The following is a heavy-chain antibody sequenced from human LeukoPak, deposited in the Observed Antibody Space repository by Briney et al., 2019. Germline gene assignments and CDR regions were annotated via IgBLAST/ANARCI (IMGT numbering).Heavy chain of an antibody. CDR2: IYYSGST. J-gene: IGHJ4*02. Sequence: SQTLSLTCTVSGGSISSGGYSWSWIRQHPGKGLEWIGYIYYSGSTYYNPSLKSRVTISVDTSKNQFSLKLSSVTAADTAVYYCARVSVRGLNFDYWGQGTLVTVSS. CDR1: GGSISSGGYS. V-gene: IGHV4-31*03. D-gene: IGHD3-3*01. CDR3: ARVSVRGLNFDY.